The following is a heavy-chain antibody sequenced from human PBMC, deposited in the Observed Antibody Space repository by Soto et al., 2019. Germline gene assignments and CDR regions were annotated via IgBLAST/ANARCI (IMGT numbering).Heavy chain of an antibody. Sequence: SETLSLTCTVSGGSISSGGYYWSWIRQHPVKGLEWIGYIYYSGSTYYNPSLKSRVTISVDTSKNQFSLKLSSVTAADTAVYYCARVRVRLIDYWGQGTLVTVSS. V-gene: IGHV4-31*03. CDR3: ARVRVRLIDY. J-gene: IGHJ4*02. CDR1: GGSISSGGYY. D-gene: IGHD4-17*01. CDR2: IYYSGST.